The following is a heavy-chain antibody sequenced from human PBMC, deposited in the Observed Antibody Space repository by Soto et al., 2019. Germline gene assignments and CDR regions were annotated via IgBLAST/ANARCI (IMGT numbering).Heavy chain of an antibody. V-gene: IGHV3-48*01. J-gene: IGHJ3*02. Sequence: EVQLVESGGGLVQPGGSLRLSCAASGFTFSSYSMNWVRQAPGKGLEWVSYISSSSSTIYYADSVKGRFTISRDNAKNSLYLQMNSLRGEDTAVYYCARETLYCSGGSCYPMRHAFDIWGQGTMVTVSS. CDR1: GFTFSSYS. D-gene: IGHD2-15*01. CDR3: ARETLYCSGGSCYPMRHAFDI. CDR2: ISSSSSTI.